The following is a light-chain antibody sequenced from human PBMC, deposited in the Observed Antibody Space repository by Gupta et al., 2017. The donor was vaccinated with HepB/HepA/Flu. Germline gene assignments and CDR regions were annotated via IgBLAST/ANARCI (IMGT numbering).Light chain of an antibody. V-gene: IGLV1-44*01. CDR1: SSKVGRKN. CDR3: AAWDTSINVVV. Sequence: QSVLPQSTSVSGTPAPRVTISCSGSSSKVGRKNVNWYQQHPGTAPKLLIYYNDERPSGVPDRISGSKSGTSASLAISGLQAEDEADYYCAAWDTSINVVVFGGGTKLTVL. J-gene: IGLJ2*01. CDR2: YND.